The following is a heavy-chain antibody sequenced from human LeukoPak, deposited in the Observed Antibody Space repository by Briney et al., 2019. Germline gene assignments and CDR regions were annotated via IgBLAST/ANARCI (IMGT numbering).Heavy chain of an antibody. J-gene: IGHJ5*02. CDR1: GYTFTSYG. V-gene: IGHV1-18*01. CDR2: ISAYNGNT. D-gene: IGHD6-13*01. Sequence: ASVKVSCKASGYTFTSYGISWVRQAPGQGLEWMGWISAYNGNTNYAQKLQGRVTMTTDTSTSTAYMELRSLRSGDTAVYYCAREVVAAAGSTGFDPWGQGTLVTVSS. CDR3: AREVVAAAGSTGFDP.